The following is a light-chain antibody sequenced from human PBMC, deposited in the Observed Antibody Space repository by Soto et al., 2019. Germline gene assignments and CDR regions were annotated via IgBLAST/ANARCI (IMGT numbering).Light chain of an antibody. Sequence: IQMTQSPSTLSASVGDRVTITCRASQSISSHLAWYQQKPGKAPKLLIYTASSLESGVPSRFSGSGSGTEFTLTISSLQPDDFATYYCQQYDSDSTFGQGTKVEIK. CDR2: TAS. CDR1: QSISSH. V-gene: IGKV1-5*03. CDR3: QQYDSDST. J-gene: IGKJ1*01.